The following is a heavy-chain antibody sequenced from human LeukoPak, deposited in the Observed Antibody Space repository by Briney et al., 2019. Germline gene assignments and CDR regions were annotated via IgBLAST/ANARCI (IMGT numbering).Heavy chain of an antibody. Sequence: GRSLRLSCAASGFTFSDYWMHWVRQAPGKGLVWVSRIDSDGSSTSNADSVKGRFTISRDNAKSTVYLQMNSLRAEDTAVYYCARGFTIFGVVNDAFDIWGQGTMVTVS. V-gene: IGHV3-74*01. CDR3: ARGFTIFGVVNDAFDI. D-gene: IGHD3-3*01. CDR2: IDSDGSST. CDR1: GFTFSDYW. J-gene: IGHJ3*02.